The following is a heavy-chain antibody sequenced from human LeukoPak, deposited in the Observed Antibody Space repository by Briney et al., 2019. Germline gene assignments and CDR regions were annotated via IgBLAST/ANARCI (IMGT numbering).Heavy chain of an antibody. CDR3: ARDRATSTTRGGYSDF. CDR1: GFTFSSYG. V-gene: IGHV3-33*01. CDR2: IWYDGSNK. Sequence: PGGSLRLSCAASGFTFSSYGMHWVRQAPGKGLEWVAFIWYDGSNKYYADSVKGRFTISRDNSKNTLYLQMDSLRGEDTAVYYCARDRATSTTRGGYSDFWGQGTLVTVSS. J-gene: IGHJ4*02. D-gene: IGHD1-26*01.